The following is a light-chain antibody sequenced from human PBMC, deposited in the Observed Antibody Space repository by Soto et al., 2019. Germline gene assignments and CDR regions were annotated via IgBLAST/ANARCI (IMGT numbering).Light chain of an antibody. CDR3: QQYNAYPWT. V-gene: IGKV1-5*01. CDR1: QSISSW. J-gene: IGKJ1*01. Sequence: DIQMTQSPSTLSASVGDRVTITCRASQSISSWLAWYHQKPGKAPKLLMYDATSLDSGVPSRFSGSGSGTEFTLTISSLQPDDFATYYCQQYNAYPWTFGQGTRLEIK. CDR2: DAT.